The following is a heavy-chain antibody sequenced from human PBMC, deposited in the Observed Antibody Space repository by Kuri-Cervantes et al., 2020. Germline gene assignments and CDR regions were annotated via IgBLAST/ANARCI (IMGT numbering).Heavy chain of an antibody. CDR1: GGSFSGYY. D-gene: IGHD3-9*01. V-gene: IGHV4-34*01. CDR3: ARDGGDVLTAYDY. J-gene: IGHJ4*02. CDR2: INHRGST. Sequence: SETLSLTYAVYGGSFSGYYWSWIRQPPGKWLEWIGEINHRGSTNYNPSLKSRVTISVDTSKNQFSLKLSSVTAADTAVYYCARDGGDVLTAYDYWGQGTLVTVSS.